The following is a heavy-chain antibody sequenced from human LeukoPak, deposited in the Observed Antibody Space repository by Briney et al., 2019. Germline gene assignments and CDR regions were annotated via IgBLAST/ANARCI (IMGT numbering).Heavy chain of an antibody. Sequence: ASVKVSCKASGYTFTGYYMHWVRPAPGQGLEWMGRINPNSGGTNYAQKFQGRVTMTRDTSISTAYMELSRLRSDDTAVYYCARDRRVMITFGSYYYGMDVWGQGTTVTVSS. D-gene: IGHD3-16*01. J-gene: IGHJ6*02. V-gene: IGHV1-2*06. CDR3: ARDRRVMITFGSYYYGMDV. CDR2: INPNSGGT. CDR1: GYTFTGYY.